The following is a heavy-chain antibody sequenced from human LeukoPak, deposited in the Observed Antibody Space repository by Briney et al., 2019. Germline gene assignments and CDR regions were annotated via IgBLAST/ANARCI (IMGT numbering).Heavy chain of an antibody. CDR2: ISYDGSNK. J-gene: IGHJ4*02. CDR1: GFTFSSYA. Sequence: PGGSLRLSCAASGFTFSSYAMHWVRQAPGKGLKWVAVISYDGSNKYYADSVKGRFTISRDNSKNSLYLQMNSLRAEDTAVYYCARGAEYYYDSSGYFPFDYWGQGTLVTVSS. V-gene: IGHV3-30-3*01. CDR3: ARGAEYYYDSSGYFPFDY. D-gene: IGHD3-22*01.